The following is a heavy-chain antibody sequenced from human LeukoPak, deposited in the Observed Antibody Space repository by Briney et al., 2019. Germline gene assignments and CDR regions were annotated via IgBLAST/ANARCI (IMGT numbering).Heavy chain of an antibody. J-gene: IGHJ4*02. CDR3: ARGRGYSYGWIGEKLLDY. V-gene: IGHV3-7*01. Sequence: PGGSLRLSCVASGFTFSTYWMSWGRQAPGKGLGWVANIKQDGSEKYYVDSVKGRFTISRDNAKNSLYLQMNSLRAEDTAVYYCARGRGYSYGWIGEKLLDYWGQGTLATVSS. CDR1: GFTFSTYW. CDR2: IKQDGSEK. D-gene: IGHD5-18*01.